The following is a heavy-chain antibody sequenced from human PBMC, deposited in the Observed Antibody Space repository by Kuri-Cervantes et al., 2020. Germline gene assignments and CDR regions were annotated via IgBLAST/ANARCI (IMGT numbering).Heavy chain of an antibody. Sequence: GSLRLSCAVYGGSFSGYYWSWIRHPPGKGLEWIGEINHSGSTNYNPSLKSRVTISVDTSKNQFSLKLSSVTAADTAVYYCASVGFGYDSGEGETILSSAVDYWGQGTLVTVSS. CDR1: GGSFSGYY. CDR3: ASVGFGYDSGEGETILSSAVDY. V-gene: IGHV4-34*01. J-gene: IGHJ4*02. CDR2: INHSGST. D-gene: IGHD3-22*01.